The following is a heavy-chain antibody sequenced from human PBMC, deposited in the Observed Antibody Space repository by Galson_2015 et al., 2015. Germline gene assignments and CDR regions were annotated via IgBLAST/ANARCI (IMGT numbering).Heavy chain of an antibody. CDR2: ISYDGSNK. D-gene: IGHD2-15*01. Sequence: SLRLSCAASGFTFSSYGMHWVRQAPGKGLEWVAVISYDGSNKYYADSVKGRFTISRDNSKNTLYLQMNSLRAEDTAVYYCAKDGELAVVVAATSFDYWGQGTLVTVSS. CDR3: AKDGELAVVVAATSFDY. J-gene: IGHJ4*02. V-gene: IGHV3-30*18. CDR1: GFTFSSYG.